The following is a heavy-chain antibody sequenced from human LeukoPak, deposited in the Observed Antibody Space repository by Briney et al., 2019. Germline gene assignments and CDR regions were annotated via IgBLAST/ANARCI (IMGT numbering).Heavy chain of an antibody. D-gene: IGHD6-13*01. V-gene: IGHV3-21*01. J-gene: IGHJ4*02. CDR1: GFTFSSYS. CDR2: ISSSSSYI. CDR3: ARVGAYSSSWYGY. Sequence: GGSLLLSCAASGFTFSSYSMNWVRQAPGKGLEWVSSISSSSSYIYYADSVKGRFTISRDNAKNSLYLQMNSLRAEDTAVYFCARVGAYSSSWYGYWGRGTLVTVSS.